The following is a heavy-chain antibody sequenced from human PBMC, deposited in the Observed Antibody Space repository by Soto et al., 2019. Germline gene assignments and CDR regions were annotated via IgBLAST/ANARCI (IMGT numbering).Heavy chain of an antibody. V-gene: IGHV3-9*01. CDR1: GFTFDDYA. CDR3: AKGAVVETVTPPWFDY. J-gene: IGHJ4*02. CDR2: ISWNSGSI. Sequence: EVQLVESGGGLVQPGRSLRLSCAASGFTFDDYAMHWVRQAPGKGLEWVSGISWNSGSIGYADSVKGRFTISRDNAKNSLYLQLNSLRAEDTGLYYCAKGAVVETVTPPWFDYWGQGTLVPVSS. D-gene: IGHD4-17*01.